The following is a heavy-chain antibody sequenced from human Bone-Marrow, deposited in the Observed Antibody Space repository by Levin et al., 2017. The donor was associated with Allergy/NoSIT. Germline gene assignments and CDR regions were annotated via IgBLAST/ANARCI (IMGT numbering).Heavy chain of an antibody. CDR1: GGSISSYY. CDR2: IYYSGTT. CDR3: AGTTTRLTAAGTWDYYMDV. V-gene: IGHV4-59*01. J-gene: IGHJ6*03. Sequence: PSETLSLTCTVSGGSISSYYWSWIRQPPGKGLMWIGYIYYSGTTYYNPSLKSRVTISVDTSKNQFSLKLGSVTAAATAVYYFAGTTTRLTAAGTWDYYMDVWGRGATVTVSS. D-gene: IGHD6-13*01.